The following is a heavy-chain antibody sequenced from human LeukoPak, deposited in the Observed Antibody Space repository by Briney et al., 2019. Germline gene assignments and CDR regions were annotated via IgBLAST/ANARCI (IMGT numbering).Heavy chain of an antibody. CDR2: ISGPAGSW. D-gene: IGHD5/OR15-5a*01. CDR3: ARKVGLVSAPLYYFDV. CDR1: GFTFSNYA. Sequence: GGSLRLSCAASGFTFSNYAMSWVRQAPGKGLEWVSAISGPAGSWDYADVVKGRFTISRDNSKNTLFLQMNSLSPEDTAIYYCARKVGLVSAPLYYFDVWGQGTLVTVSS. J-gene: IGHJ4*02. V-gene: IGHV3-23*01.